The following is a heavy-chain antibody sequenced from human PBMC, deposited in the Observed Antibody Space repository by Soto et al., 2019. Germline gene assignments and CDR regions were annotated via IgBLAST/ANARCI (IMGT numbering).Heavy chain of an antibody. CDR1: GFTFSSYW. D-gene: IGHD6-13*01. Sequence: EVQLVESGGGLVQPGGSLRLSCVASGFTFSSYWMSWVRQAPGKGLEWEANIKQNGSEEYYLDAVKGRFAISRDDARNSLYLQMSSLRAEDTAVYYCARGKSSRYFDYWGQGTLVTVSS. J-gene: IGHJ4*02. V-gene: IGHV3-7*01. CDR2: IKQNGSEE. CDR3: ARGKSSRYFDY.